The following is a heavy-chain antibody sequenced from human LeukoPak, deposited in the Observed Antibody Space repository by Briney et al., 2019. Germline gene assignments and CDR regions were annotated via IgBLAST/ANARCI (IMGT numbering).Heavy chain of an antibody. D-gene: IGHD1-26*01. CDR1: GGSFSGYY. CDR2: INHSGST. CDR3: ARGGIVGATYDD. J-gene: IGHJ4*02. Sequence: PSETLSLACAVYGGSFSGYYWSWIRQPPGKGLEWIGEINHSGSTNYNPSLKSRVTISVDTSKNQFSLKLSSVTAADTAVYYCARGGIVGATYDDRGQGTLVT. V-gene: IGHV4-34*01.